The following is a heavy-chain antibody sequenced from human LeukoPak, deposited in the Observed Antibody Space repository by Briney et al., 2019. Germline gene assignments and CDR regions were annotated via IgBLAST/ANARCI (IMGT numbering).Heavy chain of an antibody. CDR2: ISSSSSYI. CDR1: GFTFSSYS. V-gene: IGHV3-21*04. Sequence: GGSLRLSCAASGFTFSSYSMNWVRQAPGKGLEWVSSISSSSSYIYYADSVKGRFTISRDNSKNTLYLQMNSLRAEDTAVYYCALIAVAANFDYWGQGTLVTVSS. J-gene: IGHJ4*02. D-gene: IGHD6-19*01. CDR3: ALIAVAANFDY.